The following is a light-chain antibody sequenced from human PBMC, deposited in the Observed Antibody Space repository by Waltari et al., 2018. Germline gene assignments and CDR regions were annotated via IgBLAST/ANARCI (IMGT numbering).Light chain of an antibody. Sequence: DIQLTQSPSTLSASVGDRVTIICRASQNINRQLDWYQQQPGKAPELLFYKTSSLRSGVPSRCSGSGSGTEFTLTISSLQPDDFATYYCQQYYIFSLTFGQGTKVDIK. CDR3: QQYYIFSLT. CDR1: QNINRQ. CDR2: KTS. V-gene: IGKV1-5*03. J-gene: IGKJ1*01.